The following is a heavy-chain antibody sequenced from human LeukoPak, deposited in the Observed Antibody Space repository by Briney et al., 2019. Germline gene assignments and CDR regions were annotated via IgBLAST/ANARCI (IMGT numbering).Heavy chain of an antibody. V-gene: IGHV1-18*01. CDR1: GYTFTSFA. D-gene: IGHD6-19*01. CDR3: ARNGRMATIMDSSGWPGYDY. CDR2: ISGYNGDT. Sequence: EASVKVSCKASGYTFTSFAISWVRQAPGQGLEWIGWISGYNGDTNYAQKLQDRVTMTTDTSTSTAHMELRSLRSDDTAVYYCARNGRMATIMDSSGWPGYDYWGQGTLVTVSS. J-gene: IGHJ4*02.